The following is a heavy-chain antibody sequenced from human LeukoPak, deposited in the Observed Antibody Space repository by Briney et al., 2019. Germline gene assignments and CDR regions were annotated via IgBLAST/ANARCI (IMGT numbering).Heavy chain of an antibody. CDR1: GGSLSSYY. CDR2: IFYSGSK. D-gene: IGHD2-2*01. J-gene: IGHJ4*02. CDR3: ARGISKRYCGSSSCYLDY. V-gene: IGHV4-59*12. Sequence: SETLSLTCTVSGGSLSSYYRSWIRQPPGKGLEWVGYIFYSGSKNYNTSLKSRVTISVDPSKNQFSPKLSSVTPADTAVYYCARGISKRYCGSSSCYLDYWGQGTLVTVSS.